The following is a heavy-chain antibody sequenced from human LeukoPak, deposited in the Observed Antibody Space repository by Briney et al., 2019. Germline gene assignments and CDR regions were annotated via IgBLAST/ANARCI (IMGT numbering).Heavy chain of an antibody. V-gene: IGHV3-23*01. CDR3: ASTYDDYGFDY. CDR2: ISDTGATT. Sequence: GGSLRLSCAASGFTFSNYAMNWVRQAPGKGLEWVSSISDTGATTYYADSVKGRFTISRDNSKNTLYLQMNSLRAEDTAVYYCASTYDDYGFDYWGQGTLVTVSS. J-gene: IGHJ4*02. D-gene: IGHD4-17*01. CDR1: GFTFSNYA.